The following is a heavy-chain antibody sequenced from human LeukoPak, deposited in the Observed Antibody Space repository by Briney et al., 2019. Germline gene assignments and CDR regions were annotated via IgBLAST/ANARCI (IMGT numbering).Heavy chain of an antibody. D-gene: IGHD2-2*01. Sequence: PGGSLRLSCAASGFTFNTFWMHWVRQAPGEGLVWVSRVNNDGIDATYADSVKGRFTISRDNAKNTVYLQMNSLRAEDTAVYYCAKDRSCSGSSCNVGSWGQGTMVTVSS. J-gene: IGHJ3*01. CDR1: GFTFNTFW. CDR3: AKDRSCSGSSCNVGS. CDR2: VNNDGIDA. V-gene: IGHV3-74*01.